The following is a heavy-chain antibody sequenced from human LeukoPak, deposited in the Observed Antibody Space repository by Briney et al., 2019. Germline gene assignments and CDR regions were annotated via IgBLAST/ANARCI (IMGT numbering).Heavy chain of an antibody. CDR3: AKGGIAVAGPFDY. CDR2: IRYDGSNK. D-gene: IGHD6-19*01. J-gene: IGHJ4*02. CDR1: GFTFSSYG. V-gene: IGHV3-30*02. Sequence: GGSLRLSCAASGFTFSSYGMHWVRQAPGKGLEWVAFIRYDGSNKYYADSVKGRFTISRDNSKNTLYLQMNSLRAEDTAVYYCAKGGIAVAGPFDYWGQGTLVTVSS.